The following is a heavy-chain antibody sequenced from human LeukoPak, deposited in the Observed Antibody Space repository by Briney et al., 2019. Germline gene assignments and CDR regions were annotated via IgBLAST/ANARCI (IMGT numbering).Heavy chain of an antibody. V-gene: IGHV3-9*01. CDR2: ISWNSGDI. CDR3: TREKTYQLLYTPLDY. CDR1: GFTFDDYA. D-gene: IGHD2-2*02. Sequence: GGSLRLSCAASGFTFDDYAMHWVRQAPGKGLEWVSGISWNSGDIAYADSVRGRFTISRDNAKTSLYLQMTSLRAEDTALHYCTREKTYQLLYTPLDYWGQGTLVTVSS. J-gene: IGHJ4*02.